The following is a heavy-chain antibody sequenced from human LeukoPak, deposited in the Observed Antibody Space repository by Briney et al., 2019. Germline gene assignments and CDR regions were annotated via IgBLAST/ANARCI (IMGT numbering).Heavy chain of an antibody. D-gene: IGHD6-6*01. V-gene: IGHV1-18*01. CDR2: ISGYNGNT. CDR1: GYSFTRYG. CDR3: AREWGYSSSSWDY. J-gene: IGHJ4*02. Sequence: ASVKVSCKASGYSFTRYGISWVRQAPGQGLEWMVWISGYNGNTNYAQKFQGRVTMTTDTSTSTAYMELRSLRYDDTALYYCAREWGYSSSSWDYWGQGTLVTVSS.